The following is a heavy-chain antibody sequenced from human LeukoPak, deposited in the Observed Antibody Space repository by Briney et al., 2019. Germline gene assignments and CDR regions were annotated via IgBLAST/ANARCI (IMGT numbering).Heavy chain of an antibody. J-gene: IGHJ6*03. CDR2: IKQDGSEK. Sequence: PGGSLRLSCAASGFTFSSYWMSWVRQAPGKGLEWVANIKQDGSEKYYVDSVKGRFTISRDNAKNSLYLQMNSLRAEDTAVYYCARDRVAAHYYYYMDVWGKGTTVTVSS. CDR1: GFTFSSYW. CDR3: ARDRVAAHYYYYMDV. D-gene: IGHD6-13*01. V-gene: IGHV3-7*01.